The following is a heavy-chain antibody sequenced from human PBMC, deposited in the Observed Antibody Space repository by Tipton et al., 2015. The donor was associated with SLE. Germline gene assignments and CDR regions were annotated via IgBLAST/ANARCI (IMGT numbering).Heavy chain of an antibody. CDR1: GYSISSGYY. Sequence: TLSLTCAVSGYSISSGYYWAWIRQPRGKRLEWIGSVFDTGYTAYNPSLEGRMSISVDTSNNEFSLKLSSVTAADTAVYFCARQDLGRAATLTFDIWGLGTLVTVSS. D-gene: IGHD6-25*01. V-gene: IGHV4-38-2*01. CDR3: ARQDLGRAATLTFDI. J-gene: IGHJ4*02. CDR2: VFDTGYT.